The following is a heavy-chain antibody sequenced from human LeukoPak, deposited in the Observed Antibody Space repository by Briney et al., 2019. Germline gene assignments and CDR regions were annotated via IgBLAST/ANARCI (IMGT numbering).Heavy chain of an antibody. CDR3: SRQFSSYFDY. Sequence: NPGGSLRLSCAASGFTFSSYSMNWVRQAPGKGLEWVSSISSGSSYIYYADSVKGRFTISRDNAKNSLYLQMNSLRAEDTAVYYCSRQFSSYFDYWGQGTLVTVSS. J-gene: IGHJ4*02. V-gene: IGHV3-21*01. CDR2: ISSGSSYI. CDR1: GFTFSSYS.